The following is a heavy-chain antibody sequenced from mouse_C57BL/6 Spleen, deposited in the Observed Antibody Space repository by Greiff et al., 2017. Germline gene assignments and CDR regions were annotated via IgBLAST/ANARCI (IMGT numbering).Heavy chain of an antibody. D-gene: IGHD2-1*01. CDR3: ARNFGTYAWFAY. Sequence: EVQLQQSGPELVKPGASVKISCTASGYSFTDYNMNWVKQSNGKSLEWIGVINPNYGTTSYNQKFKGQATLTVDQSYSTAYLQLSSLTSEDSAVYYCARNFGTYAWFAYWGQGTLVTVSA. J-gene: IGHJ3*01. V-gene: IGHV1-39*01. CDR2: INPNYGTT. CDR1: GYSFTDYN.